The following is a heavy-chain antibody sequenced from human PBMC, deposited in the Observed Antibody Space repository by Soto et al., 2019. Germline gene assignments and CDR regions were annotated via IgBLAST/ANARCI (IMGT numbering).Heavy chain of an antibody. CDR1: GDSVSSNSAA. D-gene: IGHD1-7*01. Sequence: SQTLSLTCVISGDSVSSNSAAWNWIRQSPSRGLEWLGRTYYRSRWYNDYAVSVRSRITVNADTSKNQFSLHLNSVTPEDTAVYYGAGTSSLQWYYMDGWDKGTTDTVSS. J-gene: IGHJ6*03. CDR2: TYYRSRWYN. V-gene: IGHV6-1*01. CDR3: AGTSSLQWYYMDG.